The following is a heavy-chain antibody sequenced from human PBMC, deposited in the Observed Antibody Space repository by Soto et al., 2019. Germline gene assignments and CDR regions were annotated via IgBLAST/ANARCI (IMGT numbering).Heavy chain of an antibody. Sequence: QVQLVQSGAEVKKPGASVKVSCKASGYTFSDYYVHWVRQAPGQGLEWRGWINPYSGATNYAQKFQDWVTMAGDASVSTAYLELTTLVSDDTAVYYCARARANVAPNWFDPWGQGTLVIVSS. CDR1: GYTFSDYY. J-gene: IGHJ5*02. CDR3: ARARANVAPNWFDP. CDR2: INPYSGAT. V-gene: IGHV1-2*04. D-gene: IGHD5-12*01.